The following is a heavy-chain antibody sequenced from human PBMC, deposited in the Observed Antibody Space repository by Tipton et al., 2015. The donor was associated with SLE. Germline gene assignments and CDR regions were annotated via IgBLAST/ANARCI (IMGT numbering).Heavy chain of an antibody. CDR3: AKLGPTGYLGL. CDR1: GCSITTVSHY. J-gene: IGHJ2*01. V-gene: IGHV4-31*03. CDR2: IYYSGST. Sequence: TLSLTRTVSGCSITTVSHYLSWIRQHPGKGLEWIGYIYYSGSTYFNPSLKSRVTMSLDTSKKQFSLKLNSVTAADTAVYYCAKLGPTGYLGLWGRGTLVSVAS. D-gene: IGHD3-16*01.